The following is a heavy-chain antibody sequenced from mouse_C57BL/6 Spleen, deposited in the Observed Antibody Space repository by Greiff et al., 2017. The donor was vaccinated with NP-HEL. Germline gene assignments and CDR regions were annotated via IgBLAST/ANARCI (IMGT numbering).Heavy chain of an antibody. D-gene: IGHD4-1*01. CDR1: GYSITSGYY. Sequence: VQLKESGPGLVKPSQSLSLTCSVTGYSITSGYYWNWIRQFPGNKLEWMGYISYDGSNNYNPSLKNRISITRDTSKNQFFLKLNSVTTEDTATYYCARHWDEGYAMDYWGQGTSVTVSS. V-gene: IGHV3-6*01. CDR2: ISYDGSN. CDR3: ARHWDEGYAMDY. J-gene: IGHJ4*01.